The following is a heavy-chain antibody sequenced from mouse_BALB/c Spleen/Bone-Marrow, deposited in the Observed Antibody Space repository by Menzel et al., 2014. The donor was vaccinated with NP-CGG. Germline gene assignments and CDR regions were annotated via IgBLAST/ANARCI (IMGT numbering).Heavy chain of an antibody. CDR2: IRNKANGYTT. Sequence: EVKLVESGGGLVQPGGSLRLSCATSGFTFTDYYMNWVRQPPGKELEWLGFIRNKANGYTTEYSASVKSRFTISRDNSQNILYLQMNTLRVDDSATYYCARDKGRVFFDYWGQGTTLTVSS. CDR3: ARDKGRVFFDY. CDR1: GFTFTDYY. J-gene: IGHJ2*01. V-gene: IGHV7-3*02.